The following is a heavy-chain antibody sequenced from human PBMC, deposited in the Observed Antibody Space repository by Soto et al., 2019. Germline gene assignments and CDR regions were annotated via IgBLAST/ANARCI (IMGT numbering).Heavy chain of an antibody. J-gene: IGHJ5*01. V-gene: IGHV3-23*01. CDR1: GFAFSSYA. CDR3: AKHMGWNRGYSYGYES. Sequence: EVQLLESGGGLVQPGGSLRLSCAASGFAFSSYAMSWVRQAPGKGLELVSAISGGSGTTYYADSVKGRFTISRDNSKNTLYLQMSSLRAEDTAVYYCAKHMGWNRGYSYGYESWGQGTLVTVSS. CDR2: ISGGSGTT. D-gene: IGHD5-18*01.